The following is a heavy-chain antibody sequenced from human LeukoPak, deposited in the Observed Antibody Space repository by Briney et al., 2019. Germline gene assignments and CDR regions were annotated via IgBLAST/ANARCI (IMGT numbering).Heavy chain of an antibody. V-gene: IGHV3-23*01. J-gene: IGHJ6*03. CDR2: ISGSGGST. CDR3: ASPPRQVGDYYFYYMDV. CDR1: GFTFSRYA. Sequence: GGSLRLSCAASGFTFSRYAMTWVRQAPGKGLQWVSGISGSGGSTYYVDSVKGRFTISRDNSKTTLYLQMNSLRAEDTAGYYCASPPRQVGDYYFYYMDVWGKGTTVTVSS. D-gene: IGHD1-26*01.